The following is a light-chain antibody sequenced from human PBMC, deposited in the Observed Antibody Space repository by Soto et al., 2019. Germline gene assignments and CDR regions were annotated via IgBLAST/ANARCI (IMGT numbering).Light chain of an antibody. Sequence: EIVMRYSPATLSVSPGERATLSCRASQSVSSSYLAWYQQKPGQAPRLLIYGASSRATGIPDRFGGSGSGTDFTLTISRLEPEDFAVYYCQQYGSSPTWTFGQGTKVDIK. CDR3: QQYGSSPTWT. J-gene: IGKJ1*01. CDR2: GAS. V-gene: IGKV3-20*01. CDR1: QSVSSSY.